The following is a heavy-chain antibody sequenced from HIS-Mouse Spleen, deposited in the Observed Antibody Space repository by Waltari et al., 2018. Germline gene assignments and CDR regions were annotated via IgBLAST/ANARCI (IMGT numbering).Heavy chain of an antibody. D-gene: IGHD6-13*01. CDR3: AREIPYSSSRYDWYFDL. V-gene: IGHV4-39*07. CDR2: IYYSGST. J-gene: IGHJ2*01. Sequence: QLQLQESGPGLVKPSETLSLTCPVSGGSISSSSYYWGWIRQPTGKGLEWIGSIYYSGSTYCNPSLKSRVTISVDTSKNQFSLKLSSVTAADTAVYYCAREIPYSSSRYDWYFDLWGRGTLVTVSS. CDR1: GGSISSSSYY.